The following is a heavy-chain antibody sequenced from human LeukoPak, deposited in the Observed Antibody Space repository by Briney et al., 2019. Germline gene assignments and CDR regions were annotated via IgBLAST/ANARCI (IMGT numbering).Heavy chain of an antibody. D-gene: IGHD4-17*01. V-gene: IGHV3-53*01. CDR2: IYSGGTT. J-gene: IGHJ3*02. Sequence: GGSLRLSCEASGFSVSNNYMTWVRQAPGKGLEWVSVIYSGGTTYYGDSVEGRFTISRDNSRNTLNLQMDSLRAEDTAVYFCARGQSGDPAFDIWGQGTMVTVSS. CDR1: GFSVSNNY. CDR3: ARGQSGDPAFDI.